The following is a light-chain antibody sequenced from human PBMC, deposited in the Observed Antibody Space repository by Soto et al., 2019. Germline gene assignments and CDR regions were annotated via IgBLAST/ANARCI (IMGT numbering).Light chain of an antibody. J-gene: IGLJ3*02. V-gene: IGLV2-18*01. CDR2: DVI. Sequence: QSALTQPPSVSGSPGQSVTISCTVTSSDVGDYELVSWYQLAPGTAPKLLISDVINRPSGVPDRFSGSKSGNTPSLTISGLQAEDEADYYCGLYTSSATWVFGGGTKLTVL. CDR3: GLYTSSATWV. CDR1: SSDVGDYEL.